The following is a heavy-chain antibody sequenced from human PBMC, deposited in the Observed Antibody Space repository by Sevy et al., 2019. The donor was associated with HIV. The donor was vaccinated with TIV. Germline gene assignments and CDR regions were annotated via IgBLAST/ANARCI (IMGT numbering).Heavy chain of an antibody. CDR1: GFIFSRYG. CDR2: IFNDGKTK. CDR3: ARESGSDWYLDY. D-gene: IGHD1-26*01. V-gene: IGHV3-33*01. J-gene: IGHJ4*02. Sequence: GGSLRLSCKASGFIFSRYGVHWVRQAPGKGLEWVASIFNDGKTKYYGDAVKGRFTISRDDSKNTRYLQMDGLRAEDTAVYYCARESGSDWYLDYWGQGTLVTVSS.